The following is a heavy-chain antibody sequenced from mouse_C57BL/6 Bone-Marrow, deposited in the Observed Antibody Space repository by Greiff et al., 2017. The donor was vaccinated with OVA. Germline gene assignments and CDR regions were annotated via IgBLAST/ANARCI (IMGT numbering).Heavy chain of an antibody. Sequence: EVKLQQSGAELVRPGASVKLSCTASGFNIKDDYMHWVKQRPEQGLEWIGWIDPENGDTEYASKFQGKATITADTSSNTAYLQLSSLTSEDTAVYCCTYYGSSYGPLDYWGQGTSVTVSS. CDR1: GFNIKDDY. V-gene: IGHV14-4*01. J-gene: IGHJ4*01. D-gene: IGHD1-1*01. CDR3: TYYGSSYGPLDY. CDR2: IDPENGDT.